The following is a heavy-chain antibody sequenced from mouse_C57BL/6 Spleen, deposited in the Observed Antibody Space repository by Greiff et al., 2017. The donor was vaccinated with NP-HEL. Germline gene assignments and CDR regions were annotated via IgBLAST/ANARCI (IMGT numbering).Heavy chain of an antibody. CDR3: ARGVTTGAY. Sequence: EVQLQQSGPELVKPGASVKISCKASGYTFTDYYMNWVKQSHGKSLEWIGDINPNNGGTSYNQKFKGKATLTVDKSSSTAYMELRSLTSEDSAVYYCARGVTTGAYWGQGTLVTVSA. D-gene: IGHD2-1*01. CDR1: GYTFTDYY. V-gene: IGHV1-26*01. J-gene: IGHJ3*01. CDR2: INPNNGGT.